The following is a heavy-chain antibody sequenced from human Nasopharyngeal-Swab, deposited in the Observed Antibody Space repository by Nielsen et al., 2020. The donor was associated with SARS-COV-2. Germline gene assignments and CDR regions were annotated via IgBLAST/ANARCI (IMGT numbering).Heavy chain of an antibody. CDR3: ARGGYCSSTSCDTYYYYGMDV. Sequence: GESLKISCAASGFTFSRYSMNWVRQALGKGLEWVSSISSSSSYIYYADSVKGRFTISRDNAKNSLYLQMNSLRGEDTAVYYCARGGYCSSTSCDTYYYYGMDVWGQGTTVTVSS. D-gene: IGHD2-2*02. V-gene: IGHV3-21*01. CDR1: GFTFSRYS. J-gene: IGHJ6*02. CDR2: ISSSSSYI.